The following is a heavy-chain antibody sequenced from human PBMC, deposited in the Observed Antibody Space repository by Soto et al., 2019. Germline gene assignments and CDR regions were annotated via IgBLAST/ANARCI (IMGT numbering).Heavy chain of an antibody. CDR3: TLNHCAGGGCYDRDY. CDR1: DESVTSPGNY. Sequence: VQLQESGPGLVKPSQTLSLTCAVSDESVTSPGNYWNWIRQRPDTGLEWIGYLSSGGGPFYNPSLQSRVSLSLDTSNNLFSLTLNSVTAADTAVYYCTLNHCAGGGCYDRDYWGQGTRVTVSS. D-gene: IGHD2-15*01. J-gene: IGHJ1*01. CDR2: LSSGGGP. V-gene: IGHV4-31*11.